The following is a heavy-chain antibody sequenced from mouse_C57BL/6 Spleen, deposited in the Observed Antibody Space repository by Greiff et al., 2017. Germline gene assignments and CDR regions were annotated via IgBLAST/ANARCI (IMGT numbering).Heavy chain of an antibody. Sequence: QVQLQQPGAELVMPGASVKLSCKASGYTFTSYWMHWVKQRPGQGLEWIGEIDPSDSYTNYNEKFKGKATLTVDKSSSTAYMQLSNLTSEDSAVYYCERWNNGNYYSAFGYWGQGTLVTVSA. CDR2: IDPSDSYT. J-gene: IGHJ3*01. CDR3: ERWNNGNYYSAFGY. D-gene: IGHD2-1*01. CDR1: GYTFTSYW. V-gene: IGHV1-69*01.